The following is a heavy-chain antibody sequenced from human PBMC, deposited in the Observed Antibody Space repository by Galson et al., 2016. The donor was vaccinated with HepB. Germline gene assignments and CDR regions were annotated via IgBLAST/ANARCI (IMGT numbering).Heavy chain of an antibody. J-gene: IGHJ5*02. Sequence: SETLSLTCTVSGVSISSSDYYWGWIRQPPGKGLEWIASIYYSGSGSTSYNPSLRSRVTISVDTSKNQFSLKLNSVNAADTAVYYCARHLTYYYDISGYYSCWFDPWGKGTLVTVSS. CDR2: IYYSGSGST. D-gene: IGHD3-22*01. CDR1: GVSISSSDYY. V-gene: IGHV4-39*01. CDR3: ARHLTYYYDISGYYSCWFDP.